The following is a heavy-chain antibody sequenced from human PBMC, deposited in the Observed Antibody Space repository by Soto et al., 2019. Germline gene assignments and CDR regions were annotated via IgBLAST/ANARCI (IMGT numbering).Heavy chain of an antibody. D-gene: IGHD6-6*01. CDR3: AREYSSSFYYYYGMDV. CDR2: IYYSGST. V-gene: IGHV4-31*03. Sequence: QVQLQESGPGLVKPSQTLSLTCTVSGGSISSGGYYWSWIRQHPGKGLEWIGYIYYSGSTYYNPSLKSRVTISVDTSKNQFSLKLSSVTAADTAVYYCAREYSSSFYYYYGMDVRGQGTTVTVSS. J-gene: IGHJ6*02. CDR1: GGSISSGGYY.